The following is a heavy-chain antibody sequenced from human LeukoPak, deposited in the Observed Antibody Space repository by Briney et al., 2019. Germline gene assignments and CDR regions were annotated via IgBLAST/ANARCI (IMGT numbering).Heavy chain of an antibody. CDR3: ARLTTVTTDY. Sequence: PGGSLRLSCAASGFTLSSYAMSWVRQGPGKGLEWVSAISVSGNTYHADSVKGRFTISRDSSKNTLYLQMNSLRAEDTAVYYCARLTTVTTDYWGQGTLVTVSS. CDR1: GFTLSSYA. D-gene: IGHD4-17*01. V-gene: IGHV3-23*01. J-gene: IGHJ4*02. CDR2: ISVSGNT.